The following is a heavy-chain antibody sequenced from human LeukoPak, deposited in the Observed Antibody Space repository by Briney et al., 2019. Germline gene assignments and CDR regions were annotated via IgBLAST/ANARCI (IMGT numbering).Heavy chain of an antibody. CDR1: EFSVGSNY. D-gene: IGHD2-15*01. Sequence: GGSLRLSCAASEFSVGSNYMTWVRQAPGKGLEWVSLIYSGGSTYYADSVKGRFTISRDNSKNTLYLQMNSLRAEDTAVYYCAKRGYCRGGTCFSHDAFDIWGQGTMVTVSS. CDR3: AKRGYCRGGTCFSHDAFDI. CDR2: IYSGGST. J-gene: IGHJ3*02. V-gene: IGHV3-66*02.